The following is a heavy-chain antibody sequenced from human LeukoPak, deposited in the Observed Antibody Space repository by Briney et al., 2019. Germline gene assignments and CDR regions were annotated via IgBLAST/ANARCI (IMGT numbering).Heavy chain of an antibody. D-gene: IGHD6-19*01. CDR3: ARDNSGWSRDY. V-gene: IGHV3-21*06. CDR1: GFTLRSYS. CDR2: INWGSNHV. Sequence: GGSLRLSCAASGFTLRSYSMSWVRQAPGKGLEWVSSINWGSNHVYYADAVQGRFTISRDNAKNSLYLQMNSLRAEDTAIYYCARDNSGWSRDYWGQGTLVTVSS. J-gene: IGHJ4*02.